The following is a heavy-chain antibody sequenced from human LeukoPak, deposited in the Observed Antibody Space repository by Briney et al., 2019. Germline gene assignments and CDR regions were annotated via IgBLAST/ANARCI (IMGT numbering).Heavy chain of an antibody. D-gene: IGHD1-26*01. V-gene: IGHV3-30*03. J-gene: IGHJ6*03. CDR1: GFTFSSYG. CDR3: ARDPYSGNYGNYYYYYMDV. Sequence: GGSLRLSCAASGFTFSSYGMHWVRQAPGKGLEWVAVISYDGSNKYYADSVKGRFTISRDNAKNSLYLQMNSLGPEDTAVYYCARDPYSGNYGNYYYYYMDVWGKGTTVTISS. CDR2: ISYDGSNK.